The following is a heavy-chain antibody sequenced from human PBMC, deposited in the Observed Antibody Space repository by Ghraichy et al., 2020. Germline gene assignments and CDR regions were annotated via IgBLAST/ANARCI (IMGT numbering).Heavy chain of an antibody. J-gene: IGHJ3*02. D-gene: IGHD1-26*01. CDR2: IWYDGTNK. CDR1: GFTFSSYG. Sequence: GGSLRLSCAVSGFTFSSYGMHWVRQAPGKGLEWVAVIWYDGTNKYYADSVKGRFTISRDNSKNTLYLQMNSLRAEDTAVYYCARDGIRYSGSYYDGFEIWGQGTMVTVSS. CDR3: ARDGIRYSGSYYDGFEI. V-gene: IGHV3-33*01.